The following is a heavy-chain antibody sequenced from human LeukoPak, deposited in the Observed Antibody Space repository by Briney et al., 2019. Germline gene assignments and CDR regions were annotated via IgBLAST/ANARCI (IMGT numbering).Heavy chain of an antibody. CDR1: GYTFTSYG. D-gene: IGHD3-22*01. J-gene: IGHJ5*02. V-gene: IGHV1-18*01. CDR2: ISAYNGNT. Sequence: GASVKVSCKASGYTFTSYGISWVRQAPGQGLEWMGWISAYNGNTNYAQKLQGRVTMTTDTSTSTAYMELRSLRSDDTAVYYCASHFLDYYDSSGYNFNWFDPWGQGTLVTVSS. CDR3: ASHFLDYYDSSGYNFNWFDP.